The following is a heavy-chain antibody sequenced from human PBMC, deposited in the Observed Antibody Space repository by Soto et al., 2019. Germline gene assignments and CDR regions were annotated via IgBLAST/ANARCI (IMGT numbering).Heavy chain of an antibody. CDR2: IVVGSGNT. J-gene: IGHJ6*02. D-gene: IGHD6-19*01. CDR3: AAEGAYSSGWYRYYYYGMDV. Sequence: ASVKVSCKASGFTFTSSAVQWVRQARGQRLEWIGWIVVGSGNTNYAQKFQERVTITRDMSTSTAYMELSSLRSEDTAVYYCAAEGAYSSGWYRYYYYGMDVWGQGTTVTVSS. CDR1: GFTFTSSA. V-gene: IGHV1-58*01.